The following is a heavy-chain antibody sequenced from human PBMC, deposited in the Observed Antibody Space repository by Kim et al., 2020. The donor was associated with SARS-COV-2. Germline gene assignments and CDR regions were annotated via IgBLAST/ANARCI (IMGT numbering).Heavy chain of an antibody. V-gene: IGHV4-59*09. D-gene: IGHD3-22*01. J-gene: IGHJ4*02. CDR3: ARGYYYDSSGPFDY. Sequence: TPSLNSRVTISVDTSKNQFSLKLSSVTAADTAVYYCARGYYYDSSGPFDYWGQGTLVTVSS.